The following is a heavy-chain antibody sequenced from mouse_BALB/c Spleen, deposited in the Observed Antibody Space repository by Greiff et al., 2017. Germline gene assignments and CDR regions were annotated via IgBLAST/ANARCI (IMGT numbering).Heavy chain of an antibody. J-gene: IGHJ3*01. V-gene: IGHV5-9-4*01. CDR2: ISSGGSYT. CDR3: ARDDYRYDRTWFAY. D-gene: IGHD2-14*01. Sequence: DVKLVESGGGLVKPGGSLKLSCAASGFTFSSYAMSWVRQSPEKRLEWVAEISSGGSYTYYPDTVTGRFTISRDNAKNTLYLEMSSLRSEDTAMYYCARDDYRYDRTWFAYWGQGTLVTVSA. CDR1: GFTFSSYA.